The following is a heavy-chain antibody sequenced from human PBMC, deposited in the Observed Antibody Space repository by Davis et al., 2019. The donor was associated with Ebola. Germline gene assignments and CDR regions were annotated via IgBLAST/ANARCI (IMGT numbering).Heavy chain of an antibody. CDR1: RFTFGTYW. CDR3: ARISHDHGDYRDRFRYFDL. CDR2: IKQDGTEE. V-gene: IGHV3-7*01. Sequence: PGGSLRLSCAASRFTFGTYWMNWVRLAPGKGLEWVANIKQDGTEEYYVDSVKCRFTISRDNARNSLYLEMNSLRADDTALYYCARISHDHGDYRDRFRYFDLWGRGTLVTVSS. J-gene: IGHJ2*01. D-gene: IGHD4-17*01.